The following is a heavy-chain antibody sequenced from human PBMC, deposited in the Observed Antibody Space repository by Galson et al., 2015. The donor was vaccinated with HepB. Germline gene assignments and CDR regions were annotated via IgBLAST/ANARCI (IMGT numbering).Heavy chain of an antibody. CDR1: GFIFSTYG. Sequence: SLRLSCASSGFIFSTYGMHWVRQAPGKGLEWVAVIFYDGSNRYYADSVKGRFTISRDNSKNTLYLQMNSVRAEDTAVYYCAKSESFGEDVDVAFDPWGQGTLVIVSS. V-gene: IGHV3-33*06. CDR2: IFYDGSNR. J-gene: IGHJ5*02. D-gene: IGHD3-10*01. CDR3: AKSESFGEDVDVAFDP.